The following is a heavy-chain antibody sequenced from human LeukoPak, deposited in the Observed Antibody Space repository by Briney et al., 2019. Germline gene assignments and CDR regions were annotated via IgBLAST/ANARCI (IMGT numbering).Heavy chain of an antibody. CDR1: GDSISSYH. CDR2: ISYSGGP. CDR3: AREYYGSSGYYNDY. D-gene: IGHD3-22*01. J-gene: IGHJ4*02. V-gene: IGHV4-59*01. Sequence: SETLSLTCTVSGDSISSYHWSWIRQPPGKGLEWIGYISYSGGPNYNPSHKSRVTISVDTSKNQFSLKLTSVTAADTAVYYCAREYYGSSGYYNDYWGQGALVTVSS.